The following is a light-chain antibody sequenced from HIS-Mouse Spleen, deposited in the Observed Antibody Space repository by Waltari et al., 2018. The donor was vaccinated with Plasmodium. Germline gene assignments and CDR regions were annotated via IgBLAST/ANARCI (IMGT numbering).Light chain of an antibody. CDR1: SSAVGGYNY. CDR2: EVS. J-gene: IGLJ2*01. V-gene: IGLV2-8*01. CDR3: SSYAGSNNLV. Sequence: QSALTQPPSASRSPGQSVTISCTGTSSAVGGYNYVSWYQQHPGKAPKLMIYEVSKRPSGVPDRFSGSKSGNTASLTVSGLQAEDEADYYCSSYAGSNNLVFGGGTK.